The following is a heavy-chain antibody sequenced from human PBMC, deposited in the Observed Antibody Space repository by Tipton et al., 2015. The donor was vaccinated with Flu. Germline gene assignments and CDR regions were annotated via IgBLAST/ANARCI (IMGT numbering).Heavy chain of an antibody. J-gene: IGHJ4*02. D-gene: IGHD3-10*01. V-gene: IGHV4-61*02. CDR1: GVSISSGGYY. CDR3: TRSPSYSGSGIYPYYCDD. Sequence: LRLSCAVSGVSISSGGYYWSWIRQHPGKGLEWIGRIYTTGSTNYNPSLRSRVTISGDTSKNQFSLQLNSVTAEDTAVYYCTRSPSYSGSGIYPYYCDDWGQGTLVTVSS. CDR2: IYTTGST.